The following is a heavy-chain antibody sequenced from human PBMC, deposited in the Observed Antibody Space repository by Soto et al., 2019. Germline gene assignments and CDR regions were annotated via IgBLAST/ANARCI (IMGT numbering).Heavy chain of an antibody. CDR1: GYSFTSYW. CDR3: ARRLYCGGDCYSGFDY. V-gene: IGHV5-51*01. D-gene: IGHD2-21*02. Sequence: EVQLVQSGAEVKKPGESLKISCKGSGYSFTSYWIGWVRQMPGKGLEWMGIIYPGDSDTRYSPSFQGQVTFSADKSISTAYLQWSSLKASDTAMYYCARRLYCGGDCYSGFDYWGLGTLVTVSS. J-gene: IGHJ4*02. CDR2: IYPGDSDT.